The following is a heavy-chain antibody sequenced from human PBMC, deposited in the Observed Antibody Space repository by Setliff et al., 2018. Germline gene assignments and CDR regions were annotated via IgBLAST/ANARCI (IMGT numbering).Heavy chain of an antibody. CDR2: VSGSGGST. Sequence: PGGSLRLSCAASGFTFSNAWMSWVRQAPGKGLEWVSAVSGSGGSTYYADSVKGRFTISRDNSKNTLYLQMNSLRAEDTAVYYCAIGGDGYDVFDIWGQGTMVTVSS. CDR3: AIGGDGYDVFDI. CDR1: GFTFSNAW. V-gene: IGHV3-23*01. J-gene: IGHJ3*02. D-gene: IGHD5-18*01.